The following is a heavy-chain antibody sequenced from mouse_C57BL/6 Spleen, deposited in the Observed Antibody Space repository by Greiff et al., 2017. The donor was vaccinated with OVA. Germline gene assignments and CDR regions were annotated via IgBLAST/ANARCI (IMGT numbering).Heavy chain of an antibody. V-gene: IGHV1-82*01. D-gene: IGHD1-1*01. J-gene: IGHJ2*01. CDR1: GYAFSSSW. CDR2: IYPGDGDT. CDR3: ARGGIYYGSSYNYFDY. Sequence: QVQLQQSGPELVKPGASVKISCKASGYAFSSSWMNWVKQRPGKGLEWIGRIYPGDGDTNYNGKFKGKATLTADKSSSTAYMQLSSLTSEDSAVYFCARGGIYYGSSYNYFDYWGQGTTLTVSS.